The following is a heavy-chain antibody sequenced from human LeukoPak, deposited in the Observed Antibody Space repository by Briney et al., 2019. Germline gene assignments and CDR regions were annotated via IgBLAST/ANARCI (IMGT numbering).Heavy chain of an antibody. J-gene: IGHJ4*02. CDR2: LIGSGGTT. CDR1: GFTFSNYG. V-gene: IGHV3-23*01. D-gene: IGHD3-16*02. CDR3: ARDFFAFGGVIALLDY. Sequence: GGSLRLSCAASGFTFSNYGMSWVRQTPGRGLEWVSALIGSGGTTYYADSVKGRFTISRDNSKNTLYLQMNSLRDEDTAVYYCARDFFAFGGVIALLDYWGQGTLVTVSS.